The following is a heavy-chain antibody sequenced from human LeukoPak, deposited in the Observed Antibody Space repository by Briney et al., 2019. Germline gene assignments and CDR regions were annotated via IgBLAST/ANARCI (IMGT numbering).Heavy chain of an antibody. CDR1: GYSFTSYW. CDR2: IYPGDSDT. Sequence: GESLKISCKGSGYSFTSYWIGWVRQLPGKGLEWMGIIYPGDSDTRYSPSFQGQVTISADKSISTAYLQWSSLKASDTAMYYCASMGGLGSGLYYFDYWGQGTLVTVSS. CDR3: ASMGGLGSGLYYFDY. J-gene: IGHJ4*02. V-gene: IGHV5-51*01. D-gene: IGHD2-15*01.